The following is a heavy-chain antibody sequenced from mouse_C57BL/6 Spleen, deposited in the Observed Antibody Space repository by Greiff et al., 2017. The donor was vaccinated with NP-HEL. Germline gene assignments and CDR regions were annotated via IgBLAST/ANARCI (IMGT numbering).Heavy chain of an antibody. CDR1: GYTFTSYW. J-gene: IGHJ2*01. CDR3: ARWGSLLLRERYFDY. CDR2: IDPNSGGT. D-gene: IGHD1-1*01. V-gene: IGHV1-72*01. Sequence: QVQLKQPGAELVKPGASVKLSCKASGYTFTSYWMHWVKQRPGRGLEWIGRIDPNSGGTKYNEKFKSKATLTVDKPSSTAYMQLSSLTSEDSAVYYCARWGSLLLRERYFDYWGQGTTLTVSS.